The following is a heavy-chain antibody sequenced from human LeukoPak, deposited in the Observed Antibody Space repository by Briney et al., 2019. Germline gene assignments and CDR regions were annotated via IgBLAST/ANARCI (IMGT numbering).Heavy chain of an antibody. CDR2: IYYSGST. CDR3: ARAENSGWYWVDP. CDR1: GGSISSYY. V-gene: IGHV4-59*01. Sequence: SETLSLTCTVSGGSISSYYWSWIRQPPGKGLEWIGYIYYSGSTNYNPSLKSRVTISVDTSKNQFSLKLSSVTAADTAVYYCARAENSGWYWVDPGGQGTLVTVSS. J-gene: IGHJ5*02. D-gene: IGHD6-19*01.